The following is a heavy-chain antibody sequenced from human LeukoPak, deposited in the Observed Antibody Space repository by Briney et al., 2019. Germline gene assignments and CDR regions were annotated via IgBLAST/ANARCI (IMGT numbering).Heavy chain of an antibody. CDR3: ARSGSYSGICDY. J-gene: IGHJ4*02. CDR1: GGSINNYY. Sequence: SETLSLTCIVSGGSINNYYWSWIRQPPGKGLEWIGYIYYSGSTNYNPSLKSRVTISVDTSKNQFSLNLTTVTPADTAVYYCARSGSYSGICDYWGQGTLVTVSS. V-gene: IGHV4-59*01. D-gene: IGHD1-26*01. CDR2: IYYSGST.